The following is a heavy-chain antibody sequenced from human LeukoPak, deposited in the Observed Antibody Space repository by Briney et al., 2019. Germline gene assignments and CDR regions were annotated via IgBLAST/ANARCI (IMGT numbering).Heavy chain of an antibody. Sequence: SETPSLTCAVSGYSISSGYYWGWIRQPPGKGLEWIGSIYHSGSTYYNPSLKSRVTISVDTSKNQFSLKLNSVTAADTSPYYCARHVVPAAQSSYMDVWAKGPRSPSP. J-gene: IGHJ6*03. V-gene: IGHV4-38-2*01. D-gene: IGHD2-2*01. CDR2: IYHSGST. CDR1: GYSISSGYY. CDR3: ARHVVPAAQSSYMDV.